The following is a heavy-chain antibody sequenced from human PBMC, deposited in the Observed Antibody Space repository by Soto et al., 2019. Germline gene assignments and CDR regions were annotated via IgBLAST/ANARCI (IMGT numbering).Heavy chain of an antibody. J-gene: IGHJ3*01. D-gene: IGHD4-17*01. CDR3: ATWRLFYGSHVLDF. CDR2: INPNSGGT. CDR1: GYTFTGYY. Sequence: VASVKVSCKASGYTFTGYYMHWVRQAPGQGLEWMGWINPNSGGTNYAQKFQGWVTMTRDTSISTAYMELSRLRSDDTAVYYCATWRLFYGSHVLDFSGQGSMVIVSS. V-gene: IGHV1-2*04.